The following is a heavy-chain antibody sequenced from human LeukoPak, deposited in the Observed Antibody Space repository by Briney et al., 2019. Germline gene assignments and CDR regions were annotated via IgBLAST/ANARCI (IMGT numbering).Heavy chain of an antibody. J-gene: IGHJ4*02. CDR2: IYPGDSDT. Sequence: GESLKISCKGSGYSFTTYWIGWVRQMPGKGLEWMGIIYPGDSDTRYSPSFQGQVTISADKSISTAYLQWSSLKASDTAMYYCARQYSSSWYGRDYFDYWGQGTLVTVSS. CDR1: GYSFTTYW. V-gene: IGHV5-51*01. D-gene: IGHD6-13*01. CDR3: ARQYSSSWYGRDYFDY.